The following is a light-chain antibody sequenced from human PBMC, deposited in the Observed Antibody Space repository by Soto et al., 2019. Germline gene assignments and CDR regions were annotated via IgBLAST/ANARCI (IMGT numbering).Light chain of an antibody. CDR1: SSDVGGYNY. J-gene: IGLJ1*01. Sequence: QSALTHPPSASWSPGHSVTISCTGTSSDVGGYNYVSWYQQHPGKAPKLMIYEVTKRPSGVPDRFSGSKSGNTASPTVSGLQAEDEADYFCCSHAGDNNYVFGTGTKVTVL. V-gene: IGLV2-8*01. CDR2: EVT. CDR3: CSHAGDNNYV.